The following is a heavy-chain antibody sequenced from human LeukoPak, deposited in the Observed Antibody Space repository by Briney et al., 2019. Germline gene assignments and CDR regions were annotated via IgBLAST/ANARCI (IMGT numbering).Heavy chain of an antibody. CDR3: ARVEGNIVTTTEGYFDY. CDR1: GFTFSSYA. V-gene: IGHV3-21*01. J-gene: IGHJ4*02. Sequence: GGSLRLSCAASGFTFSSYAMHWVRQAPGKGLEWVSSISTSSSYIYYADSMKGRFTISRDNAKNSLYLQMNSLRAEDTAVYYCARVEGNIVTTTEGYFDYWGQGTLVTVSS. D-gene: IGHD5-12*01. CDR2: ISTSSSYI.